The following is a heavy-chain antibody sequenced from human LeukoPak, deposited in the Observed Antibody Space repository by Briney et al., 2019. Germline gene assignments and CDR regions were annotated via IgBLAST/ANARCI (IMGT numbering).Heavy chain of an antibody. CDR3: AKDMGQQLAWGWFDP. Sequence: PGGSLRLSCAASGFTFDDYTMHWVRQAPGKGLEWVSGISWNSGSIGYADSVKGRFTISRDNAKNSLYLQMNSLRAEDMALYYCAKDMGQQLAWGWFDPWGQGTLVTVSS. V-gene: IGHV3-9*03. CDR2: ISWNSGSI. D-gene: IGHD6-13*01. CDR1: GFTFDDYT. J-gene: IGHJ5*02.